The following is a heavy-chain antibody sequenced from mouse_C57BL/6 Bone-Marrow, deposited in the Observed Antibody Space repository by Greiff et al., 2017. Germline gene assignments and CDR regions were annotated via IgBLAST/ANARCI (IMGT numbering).Heavy chain of an antibody. CDR1: GFTFTSYT. Sequence: EVNVVESGGGLVKPGGSLKISCAASGFTFTSYTMSWVRQTPGKRLEWVATISGGGGNTYYPDRVKGRFTISRDNAKNTLYLPLSSLTSEDTALYYVEGRNSYSTQQAWFAYWGQGTLVTVSA. D-gene: IGHD2-5*01. V-gene: IGHV5-9*01. CDR2: ISGGGGNT. J-gene: IGHJ3*01. CDR3: EGRNSYSTQQAWFAY.